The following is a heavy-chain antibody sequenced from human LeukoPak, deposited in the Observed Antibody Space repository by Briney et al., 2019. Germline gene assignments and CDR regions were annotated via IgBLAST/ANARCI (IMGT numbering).Heavy chain of an antibody. J-gene: IGHJ3*02. V-gene: IGHV3-7*04. CDR2: IKQDGSEK. CDR1: GFTLSSYW. Sequence: GGSLRLSCAASGFTLSSYWMSWVRQAPGKRLEWVANIKQDGSEKYYVDSVKGRFTISRDNAKNSLYLQMNSLRAEDTALYYCARSAHGAFDIWGQGTMVTVSS. CDR3: ARSAHGAFDI.